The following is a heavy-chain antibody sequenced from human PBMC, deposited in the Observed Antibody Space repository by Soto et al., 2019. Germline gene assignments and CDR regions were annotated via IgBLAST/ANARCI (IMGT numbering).Heavy chain of an antibody. CDR2: INAGNGNA. CDR3: AILRYFVEGMGFDP. J-gene: IGHJ5*02. V-gene: IGHV1-3*01. CDR1: GYTFTNYA. D-gene: IGHD3-9*01. Sequence: QVQLVQSGAEVKKPGASVKVSCKASGYTFTNYAMHWVRQAPGQRLEWMGWINAGNGNAKYSQKFQGRVTITRDTSASTDYMELSSLRSEDTAVYSCAILRYFVEGMGFDPWGQGTLVTVSS.